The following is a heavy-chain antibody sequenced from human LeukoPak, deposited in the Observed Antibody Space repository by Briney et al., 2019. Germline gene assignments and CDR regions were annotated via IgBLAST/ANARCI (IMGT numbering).Heavy chain of an antibody. CDR2: ISGSRTGT. J-gene: IGHJ4*02. CDR1: GFTFSSYA. D-gene: IGHD3-10*01. CDR3: AKDRSRENYYGSGSSPPDY. Sequence: PGGSLRLSCAASGFTFSSYAMAWVRQAPGKGLEWVSGISGSRTGTYYADSVKGRFVISRDNSKNTLYLQMNSLRAEDTAVYYCAKDRSRENYYGSGSSPPDYWGQGTLVTVSS. V-gene: IGHV3-23*01.